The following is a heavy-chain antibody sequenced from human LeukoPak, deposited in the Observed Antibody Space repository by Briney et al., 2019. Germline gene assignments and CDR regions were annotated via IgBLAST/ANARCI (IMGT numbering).Heavy chain of an antibody. CDR2: ISAGGGSP. CDR3: AKPGATGGDY. D-gene: IGHD1-26*01. J-gene: IGHJ4*02. V-gene: IGHV3-23*01. Sequence: PGGSLRLACAASGFTFSSWVMSWVRQAPGKGLEWVSSISAGGGSPYYAESVEGRFTISRDNSNNTLYLQMNSLRDEDAAVYYCAKPGATGGDYWGQGTLVTVSS. CDR1: GFTFSSWV.